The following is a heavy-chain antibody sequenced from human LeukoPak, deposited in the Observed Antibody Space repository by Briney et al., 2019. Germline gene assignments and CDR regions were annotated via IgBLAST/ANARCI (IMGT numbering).Heavy chain of an antibody. Sequence: LVKVSCTASGFTFTSSAMQWVRQARGQRLEWVGWIVVGSGNTNYAQKFQERVTITRDMSTSTVYMELSSLRSEDTAVYYCARGRASGGENWFDPWGQGTLVTVSS. V-gene: IGHV1-58*02. CDR1: GFTFTSSA. CDR2: IVVGSGNT. J-gene: IGHJ5*02. CDR3: ARGRASGGENWFDP. D-gene: IGHD7-27*01.